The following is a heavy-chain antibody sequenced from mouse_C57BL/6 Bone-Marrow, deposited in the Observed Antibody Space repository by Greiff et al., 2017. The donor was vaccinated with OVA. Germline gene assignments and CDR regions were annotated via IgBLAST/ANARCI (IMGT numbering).Heavy chain of an antibody. CDR3: ARSAYYGRAMDY. V-gene: IGHV2-9-1*01. J-gene: IGHJ4*01. D-gene: IGHD2-10*01. Sequence: VQRVESGPGLVAPSQSLSITCTVSGFSLTSYAISWVRQPPGKGLEWLGVIWTGGGTNYNSAIKSRLSISKDNSKSQVFLKMNSLQTHATARYYCARSAYYGRAMDYWGQGTSVTVSS. CDR2: IWTGGGT. CDR1: GFSLTSYA.